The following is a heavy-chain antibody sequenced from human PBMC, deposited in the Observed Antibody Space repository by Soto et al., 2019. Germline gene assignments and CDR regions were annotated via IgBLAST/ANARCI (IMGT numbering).Heavy chain of an antibody. CDR2: IYYSGST. J-gene: IGHJ4*02. V-gene: IGHV4-31*03. CDR1: GGSISSGGYY. CDR3: ARQTTVTVFDY. Sequence: QVQLQESGPGLVKPSQTLSLTCTVSGGSISSGGYYWSWIRQHPGKGLEWIGYIYYSGSTYYNPSLKSRVTTSVDTYKNQFSLKLSSVTDADTAVYYCARQTTVTVFDYWGQGTLVTVSS. D-gene: IGHD4-17*01.